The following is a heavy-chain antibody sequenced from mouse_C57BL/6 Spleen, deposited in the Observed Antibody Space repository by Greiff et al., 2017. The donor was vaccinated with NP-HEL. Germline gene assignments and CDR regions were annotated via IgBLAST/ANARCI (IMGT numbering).Heavy chain of an antibody. CDR2: IWRGGST. V-gene: IGHV2-2*01. CDR1: GFSLTSYG. D-gene: IGHD1-1*01. CDR3: ARKRDGSSYGDYAMDY. Sequence: QVQLKESGPGLVQPSQSLSITCTVSGFSLTSYGVHWVRQSPGKGLEWLGVIWRGGSTDYNAAFISRLSISKDNSKSQVFFKMNSLQADDTAIYYCARKRDGSSYGDYAMDYWGQGTSVTVSS. J-gene: IGHJ4*01.